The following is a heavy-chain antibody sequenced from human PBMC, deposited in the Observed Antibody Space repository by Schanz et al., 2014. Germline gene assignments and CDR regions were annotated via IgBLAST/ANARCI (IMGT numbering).Heavy chain of an antibody. V-gene: IGHV1-69*02. D-gene: IGHD2-2*01. J-gene: IGHJ3*02. Sequence: QVQLVQSGGEMKKPGASVKVSCEASGYTFTSYGISWVRQARGQGLEWVGRFIPILDVGNYAQQFQGRVTFTADKSTSTAYMELSSLRYEDTALYYCARGTMPGTFDIWGQGTMVTVSS. CDR2: FIPILDVG. CDR1: GYTFTSYG. CDR3: ARGTMPGTFDI.